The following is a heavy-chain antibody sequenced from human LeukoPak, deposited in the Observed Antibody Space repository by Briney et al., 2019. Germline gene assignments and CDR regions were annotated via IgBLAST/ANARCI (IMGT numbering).Heavy chain of an antibody. D-gene: IGHD2-15*01. V-gene: IGHV1-2*02. Sequence: ASVKVSCKASGYTFTGYYMHWVRQAPGQGLEWMGWINPNGGGTNYAQKFQGRVTMTRDTSIGTAYMELSRLRSDDTAVYYCARVGIYCSGGSCYGVDWFDPWGQGTLVTVSS. J-gene: IGHJ5*02. CDR2: INPNGGGT. CDR3: ARVGIYCSGGSCYGVDWFDP. CDR1: GYTFTGYY.